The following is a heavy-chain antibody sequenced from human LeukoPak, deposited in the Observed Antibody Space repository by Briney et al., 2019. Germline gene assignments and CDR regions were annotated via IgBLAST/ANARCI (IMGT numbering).Heavy chain of an antibody. CDR3: AKPHFDD. CDR1: GFSFSSYG. J-gene: IGHJ4*02. Sequence: PGGSLRLSCVASGFSFSSYGMHWVRQAPGKGLEWVAFIRYDGSNKYYADSVKGRFTISRDNSKNTLYLQMNSLRAGDTAVYYCAKPHFDDWGQGTLVTVSS. V-gene: IGHV3-30*02. CDR2: IRYDGSNK.